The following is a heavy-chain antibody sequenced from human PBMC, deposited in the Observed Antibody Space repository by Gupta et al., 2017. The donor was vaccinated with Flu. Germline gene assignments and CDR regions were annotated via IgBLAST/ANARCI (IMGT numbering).Heavy chain of an antibody. CDR1: GGSFSGYY. Sequence: QVQLQQWGAGLLKPSETLSLTCAVYGGSFSGYYWSWIRQPPGKGLEWIGEINHSGSTNYNPSLKSRVTISVDTSKNQFSLKLSSVTAADTAVYYCARAGVVVPAAKSFDYWGQGTLVTVSS. CDR3: ARAGVVVPAAKSFDY. V-gene: IGHV4-34*01. J-gene: IGHJ4*02. D-gene: IGHD2-2*01. CDR2: INHSGST.